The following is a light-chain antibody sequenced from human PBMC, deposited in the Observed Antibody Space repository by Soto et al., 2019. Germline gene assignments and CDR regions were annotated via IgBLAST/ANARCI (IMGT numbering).Light chain of an antibody. V-gene: IGKV3-11*01. Sequence: EIVLTQSPATLSLSPGDRATLSCRASQSVSSLAWYHQKPGQSPRLLIDDASNRATGIPATFSGSGSGTDITLTTVSLASADMSVYDGEQCSIWCTHAIDGGTKVQIK. CDR1: QSVSS. CDR3: EQCSIWCTHA. J-gene: IGKJ4*01. CDR2: DAS.